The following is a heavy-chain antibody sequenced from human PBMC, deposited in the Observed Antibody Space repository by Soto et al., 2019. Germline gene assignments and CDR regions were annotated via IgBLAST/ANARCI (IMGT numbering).Heavy chain of an antibody. Sequence: ASVKVSCKASGYTFTSYGISWVRQDPGQGLEWMGWISAYNGNTNYAQKLQGRATMTTDTSTSTAYMELRSLRSDDTAVYYCAREIPFPSDILTDGHPELKKYYYYYGMDVWGQGTTVTVS. V-gene: IGHV1-18*01. J-gene: IGHJ6*02. CDR1: GYTFTSYG. D-gene: IGHD3-9*01. CDR2: ISAYNGNT. CDR3: AREIPFPSDILTDGHPELKKYYYYYGMDV.